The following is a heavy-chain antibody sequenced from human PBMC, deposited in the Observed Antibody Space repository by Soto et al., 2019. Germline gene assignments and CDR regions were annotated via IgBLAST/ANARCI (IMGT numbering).Heavy chain of an antibody. J-gene: IGHJ3*02. CDR1: GFTFSSYS. Sequence: GGSLRLSCAASGFTFSSYSMNWVRQAPGKGLEWVSSISSSSSYIYYADSVKGRFTISRDNAKNSLYLQMNSLRAEDTAVYYCAREDSGRHYDAFDIWGQGTMVTVSS. D-gene: IGHD5-12*01. CDR2: ISSSSSYI. CDR3: AREDSGRHYDAFDI. V-gene: IGHV3-21*01.